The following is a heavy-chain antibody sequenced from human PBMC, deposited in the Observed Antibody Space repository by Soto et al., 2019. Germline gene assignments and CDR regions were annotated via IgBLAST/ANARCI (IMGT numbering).Heavy chain of an antibody. CDR1: GFTVSSNY. CDR3: AREEGYSNAWFDY. J-gene: IGHJ4*02. V-gene: IGHV3-53*01. D-gene: IGHD6-19*01. Sequence: GGSLRLSCAASGFTVSSNYMSWVRQAPGRGLEWVSVIYSSGSTYYADSVKGRFTMSRDKSKNTLYLQMNSLRADDTAVYYCAREEGYSNAWFDYWGQGTLVTVSS. CDR2: IYSSGST.